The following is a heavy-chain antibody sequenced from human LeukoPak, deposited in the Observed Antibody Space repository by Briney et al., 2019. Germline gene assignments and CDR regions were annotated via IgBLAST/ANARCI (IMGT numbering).Heavy chain of an antibody. D-gene: IGHD1-26*01. J-gene: IGHJ5*02. CDR3: ARAYPVSGSYNWFDP. CDR2: IWNDGSHK. Sequence: GGSLRLSCAASGFTFSSYGMHWVRQAPGRGLEWVAVIWNDGSHKYYADSVKGRFTISRDNAKNSLYLQMNSLRAEDTAVYYCARAYPVSGSYNWFDPWGQGTLVTVSS. V-gene: IGHV3-33*01. CDR1: GFTFSSYG.